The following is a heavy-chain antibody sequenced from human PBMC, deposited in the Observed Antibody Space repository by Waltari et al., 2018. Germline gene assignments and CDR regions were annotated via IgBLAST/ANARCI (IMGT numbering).Heavy chain of an antibody. Sequence: EVQLVQSGAEVKKPGGSLMISCKGSGYSFTSYWIGLVGQVPGKGLEWMGITYPGDSDTRYSPSFQGQVTISADKSISTAYLQWSSLKASDAAMYYCARSRGSSWYEFDYWGQGTLVTVSS. V-gene: IGHV5-51*01. J-gene: IGHJ4*02. CDR1: GYSFTSYW. D-gene: IGHD6-13*01. CDR3: ARSRGSSWYEFDY. CDR2: TYPGDSDT.